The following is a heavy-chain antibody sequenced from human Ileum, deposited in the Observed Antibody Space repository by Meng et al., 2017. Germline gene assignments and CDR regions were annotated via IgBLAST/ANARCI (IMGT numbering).Heavy chain of an antibody. CDR3: TIRGVLYNWFDP. D-gene: IGHD3-10*01. Sequence: WGAGRLKPSATLSLPCDVHGGYFIGYQWRLIRQPPAEGLEGIGEVNHSRSTNYNPSLKVRVTISVDTSKNQFSLKLSSVTAADTAVYYCTIRGVLYNWFDPWGQGTLVTVSS. V-gene: IGHV4-34*01. J-gene: IGHJ5*02. CDR2: VNHSRST. CDR1: GGYFIGYQ.